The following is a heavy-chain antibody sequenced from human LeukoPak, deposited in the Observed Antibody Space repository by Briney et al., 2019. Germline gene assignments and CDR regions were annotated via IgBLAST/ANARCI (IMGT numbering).Heavy chain of an antibody. CDR3: ARAQRDYWGEDYFDY. J-gene: IGHJ4*02. Sequence: SQTLSLTCAISGDSVSSNSAAWNCIRQSPSRGLECLGRTYYRSKWYNDYAVSVKSRITINPDTSKNQFSLQLNSVTPEDTAVYYCARAQRDYWGEDYFDYWGQGTLVTVSS. V-gene: IGHV6-1*01. D-gene: IGHD3-16*01. CDR1: GDSVSSNSAA. CDR2: TYYRSKWYN.